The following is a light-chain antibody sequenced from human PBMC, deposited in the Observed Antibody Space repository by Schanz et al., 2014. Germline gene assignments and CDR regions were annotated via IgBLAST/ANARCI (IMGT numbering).Light chain of an antibody. Sequence: QSAPTQPASVSGSPGQSITISCIGTSSDVGGHNFVSWYQQYPGKAPKLVIYEVTKRPSGVPDRFSGSKSGNTASLTISGLQAEDEADYYCSSYTSSSTRVVFGGGTKLTVL. CDR1: SSDVGGHNF. V-gene: IGLV2-14*01. CDR3: SSYTSSSTRVV. CDR2: EVT. J-gene: IGLJ2*01.